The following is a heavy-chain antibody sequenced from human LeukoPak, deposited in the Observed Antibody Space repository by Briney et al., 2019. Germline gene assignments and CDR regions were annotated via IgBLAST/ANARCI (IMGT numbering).Heavy chain of an antibody. J-gene: IGHJ6*02. CDR3: AKDIRYYYDSSGYRGRYYYYYYGMDV. Sequence: GGSLRLSCAVSGFTFSSYAMSWVRQASGKGLEWVSAISGSGGSTYYADSVKGRFTISRDNSKNTLYLQMNSLRAEDTAVYYCAKDIRYYYDSSGYRGRYYYYYYGMDVWGQGTTVTVSS. CDR2: ISGSGGST. D-gene: IGHD3-22*01. V-gene: IGHV3-23*01. CDR1: GFTFSSYA.